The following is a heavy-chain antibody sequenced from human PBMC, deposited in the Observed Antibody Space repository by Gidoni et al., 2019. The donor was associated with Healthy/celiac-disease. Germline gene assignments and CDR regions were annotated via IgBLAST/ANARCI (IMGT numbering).Heavy chain of an antibody. CDR2: ISGSGGST. CDR3: AHLPGWELLPTFDY. D-gene: IGHD1-26*01. V-gene: IGHV3-23*04. Sequence: DVQLVASGGGFVPPGGSLHLACAASAFTFSSYAMSWVRQAPGKVLEWVSAISGSGGSTYYADSVKGRFTISRDNSKNTLYLQMNSLRAEDTAVYYCAHLPGWELLPTFDYWGQGTLVTVSS. J-gene: IGHJ4*02. CDR1: AFTFSSYA.